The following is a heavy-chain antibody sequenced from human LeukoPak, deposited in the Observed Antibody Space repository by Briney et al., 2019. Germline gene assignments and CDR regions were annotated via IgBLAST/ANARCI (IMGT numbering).Heavy chain of an antibody. CDR1: GFTFSTYA. CDR3: AKGYCSSTSCYFHYYGMDV. CDR2: ISGSGGFT. J-gene: IGHJ6*02. D-gene: IGHD2-2*01. Sequence: GGSLRLSCVASGFTFSTYAMSWVRQAPGKGLEWVSAISGSGGFTYYADSVKGRFTISRDNSKNTLYLQMNSLRAEDTAVYYCAKGYCSSTSCYFHYYGMDVWGQGTTVTVSS. V-gene: IGHV3-23*01.